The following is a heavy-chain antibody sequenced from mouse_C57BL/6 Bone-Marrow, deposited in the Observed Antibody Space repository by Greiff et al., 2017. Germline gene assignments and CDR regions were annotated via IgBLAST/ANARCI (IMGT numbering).Heavy chain of an antibody. CDR2: IYIGNGYT. CDR3: AKGWLLHY. V-gene: IGHV1-58*01. J-gene: IGHJ2*01. CDR1: GYTFTSFG. D-gene: IGHD2-3*01. Sequence: VKMSCKPYGYTFTSFGINWVQQRPGQGRDWIGYIYIGNGYTEYNEKFKGKATLTSDTSSSTAYMQLSSLPSEDSAIYFGAKGWLLHYWGQGTTLTVSS.